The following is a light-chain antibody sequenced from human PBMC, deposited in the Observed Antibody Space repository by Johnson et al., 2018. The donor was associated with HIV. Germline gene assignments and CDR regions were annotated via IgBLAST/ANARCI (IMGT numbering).Light chain of an antibody. J-gene: IGLJ1*01. CDR2: ENN. CDR1: TSNIESNC. V-gene: IGLV1-51*02. CDR3: GTWDSSLSAGV. Sequence: QSVLTQPPSVSAAPGQKVTISCSGGTSNIESNCVSWYQLLPGTAPKVLIYENNKRPSGIPDRFSGSKSGTSATLGITGLQTGDEADYYCGTWDSSLSAGVFGTGTTVTVL.